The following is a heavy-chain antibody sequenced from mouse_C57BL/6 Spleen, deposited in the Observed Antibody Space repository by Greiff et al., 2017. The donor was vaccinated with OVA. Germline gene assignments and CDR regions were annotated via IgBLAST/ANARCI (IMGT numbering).Heavy chain of an antibody. CDR3: ARLGDDYGY. J-gene: IGHJ2*01. D-gene: IGHD2-4*01. V-gene: IGHV1-26*01. CDR1: GYTFTDYY. CDR2: INPNNGGT. Sequence: EVQLQQSGPELVKPGASVKISCKASGYTFTDYYMNWVKQSHGKSLEWIGDINPNNGGTSYNQKFKGKATLTVDKSSSTAYMELRSLTSEDSAVYYCARLGDDYGYWGQGTTLTVSS.